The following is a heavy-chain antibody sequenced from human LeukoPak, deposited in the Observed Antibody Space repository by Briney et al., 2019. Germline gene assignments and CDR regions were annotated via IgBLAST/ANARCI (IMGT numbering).Heavy chain of an antibody. D-gene: IGHD4-17*01. CDR3: AKDYGDYDV. J-gene: IGHJ4*02. V-gene: IGHV3-30*02. CDR2: IRYDGSNK. Sequence: GGSVRLSCAACGLPLSSYGMQWVRRATGKALEGVAFIRYDGSNKYYADSVKGRFTISRDNSKNTLYLQMNSLRAEDTAVYYCAKDYGDYDVWGQGTLVTVSS. CDR1: GLPLSSYG.